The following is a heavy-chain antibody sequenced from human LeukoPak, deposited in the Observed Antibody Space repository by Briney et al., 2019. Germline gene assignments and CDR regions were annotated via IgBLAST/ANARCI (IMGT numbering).Heavy chain of an antibody. Sequence: GGSLRLSCAASGFTFSSYSMNWVRQAPGKGLEWVSYISSSSSTIYYADSVKGRFTICRDNAKNSLYLQMNSLRAEDTAVYYCARDSRYSSSWYNYWGQGTLVTVSS. J-gene: IGHJ4*02. CDR3: ARDSRYSSSWYNY. V-gene: IGHV3-48*01. CDR2: ISSSSSTI. CDR1: GFTFSSYS. D-gene: IGHD6-13*01.